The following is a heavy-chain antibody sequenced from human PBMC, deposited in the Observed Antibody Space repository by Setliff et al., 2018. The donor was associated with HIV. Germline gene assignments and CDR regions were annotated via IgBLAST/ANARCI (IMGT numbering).Heavy chain of an antibody. J-gene: IGHJ4*02. Sequence: PGESLTISCAASGFTFSSYGMHWVRQAPGKGLEWVAVIWYDGSNKYYADSVKGRFTISRDNSKNTLYLQMNSLRAEDTAVYYCAKGSLPSGYSYGFFDYWGQGTLVTVSS. D-gene: IGHD5-18*01. CDR2: IWYDGSNK. V-gene: IGHV3-33*06. CDR3: AKGSLPSGYSYGFFDY. CDR1: GFTFSSYG.